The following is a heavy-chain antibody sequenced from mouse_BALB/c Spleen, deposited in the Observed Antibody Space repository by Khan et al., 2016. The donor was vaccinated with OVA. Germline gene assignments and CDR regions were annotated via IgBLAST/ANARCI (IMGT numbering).Heavy chain of an antibody. V-gene: IGHV14-3*02. Sequence: VQLQLSGADLVKPGASVRLSCTSSGFNIKDTYMHWVKQRPEQGLEWIGRIDPANGDTKYDPKFQGKATITADTSSNTAYLQLSSLTSEDTAVYYCALIYCGRYMYINYWGQGTTLTVSS. CDR3: ALIYCGRYMYINY. CDR1: GFNIKDTY. J-gene: IGHJ2*01. D-gene: IGHD2-1*01. CDR2: IDPANGDT.